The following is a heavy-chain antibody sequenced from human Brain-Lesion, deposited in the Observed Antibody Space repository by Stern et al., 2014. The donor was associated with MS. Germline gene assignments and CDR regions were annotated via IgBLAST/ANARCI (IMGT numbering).Heavy chain of an antibody. V-gene: IGHV2-5*04. CDR3: VRRGDNFGYAGH. D-gene: IGHD5-12*01. Sequence: QVTLRESGPTLVKPTHTLTLTCTFSGFSIRTSRGAVAWIRQPPGKALEWLAVTYSTDQNAYRPSLNVRLTITKNPPNNQVVLTVTNMDPEDTGPYYCVRRGDNFGYAGHWGQGTLVTVSS. CDR1: GFSIRTSRGA. J-gene: IGHJ4*02. CDR2: TYSTDQN.